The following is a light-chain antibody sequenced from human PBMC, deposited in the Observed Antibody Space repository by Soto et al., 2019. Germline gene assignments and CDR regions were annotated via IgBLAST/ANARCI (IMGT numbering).Light chain of an antibody. CDR1: SGYSTNA. J-gene: IGLJ3*02. Sequence: QTVVTQSPSASASLGASVKLTCTLSSGYSTNAIAWHQQQSEKGPRFLMKINNDGTHSKGDGFFDRFSGSSSGAERHLSISSLQSEDEADYYCQSLGTGIQVFGGGTKVTVL. CDR3: QSLGTGIQV. V-gene: IGLV4-69*01. CDR2: INNDGTH.